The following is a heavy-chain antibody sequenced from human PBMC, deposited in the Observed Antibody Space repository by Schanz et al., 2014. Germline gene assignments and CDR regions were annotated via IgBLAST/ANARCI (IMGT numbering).Heavy chain of an antibody. V-gene: IGHV1-18*01. CDR2: ISAYNGNT. CDR3: ARGPSQGYSYGHNIGAYYYGMDV. D-gene: IGHD5-18*01. J-gene: IGHJ6*02. CDR1: GYAFTTYG. Sequence: QVQLVQSGAEVKKPGASVRVSCKVSGYAFTTYGINWVRQAPGQGLEWMGWISAYNGNTNYAQKLQGRVTMTTDTSTSTAYMELRSLRSDDTAVYYCARGPSQGYSYGHNIGAYYYGMDVWGQGTTVTVSS.